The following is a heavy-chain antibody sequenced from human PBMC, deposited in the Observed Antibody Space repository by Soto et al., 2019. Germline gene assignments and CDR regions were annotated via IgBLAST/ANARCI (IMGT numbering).Heavy chain of an antibody. Sequence: EVQLVESGGGLVQPGGSLRLSCAASGFTLSRYWVHWVRQVRGKGLVWVSRINPDGSTTNYADSVKGRFTVSRDNAKNTVYLHMNSLRAEDTAVYYCTRDTTGPDDHWGQGTLVTVSS. CDR3: TRDTTGPDDH. D-gene: IGHD1-1*01. V-gene: IGHV3-74*01. CDR1: GFTLSRYW. J-gene: IGHJ4*02. CDR2: INPDGSTT.